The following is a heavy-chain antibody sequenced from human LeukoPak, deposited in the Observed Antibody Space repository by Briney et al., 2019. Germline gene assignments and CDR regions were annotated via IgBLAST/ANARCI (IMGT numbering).Heavy chain of an antibody. CDR1: GFTFSSYS. J-gene: IGHJ6*02. D-gene: IGHD2-15*01. V-gene: IGHV3-48*02. CDR2: ISSSSSTI. Sequence: PGGSLRLSCAASGFTFSSYSMNWVRQAPGKGLEWVSYISSSSSTIYYADSVEGRFTISRDNAKNSLYLQMNSLRDEDTAVYYCARERYCSGSSCYSGYYYYGMDVWGQGTTVTVSS. CDR3: ARERYCSGSSCYSGYYYYGMDV.